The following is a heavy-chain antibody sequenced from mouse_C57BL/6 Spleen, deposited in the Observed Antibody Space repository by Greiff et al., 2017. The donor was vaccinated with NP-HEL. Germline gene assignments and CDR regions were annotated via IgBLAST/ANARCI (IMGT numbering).Heavy chain of an antibody. D-gene: IGHD1-1*01. CDR3: ARSRLRDYFDY. CDR2: IDPSDSYT. CDR1: GFTFTSYW. Sequence: QVQLQQPGAELVKPGASVKLSCKASGFTFTSYWMQWVKQRPGQGLEWIGEIDPSDSYTNYNQKFKGKATLTVDTSSSTAYMQLSSLTSEDSAVYYCARSRLRDYFDYWGQGTTLTVSS. V-gene: IGHV1-50*01. J-gene: IGHJ2*01.